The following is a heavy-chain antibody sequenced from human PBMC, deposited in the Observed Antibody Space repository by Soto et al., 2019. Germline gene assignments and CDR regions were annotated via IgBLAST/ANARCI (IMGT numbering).Heavy chain of an antibody. CDR1: GYTFSDYW. J-gene: IGHJ6*02. CDR2: VYPDESDT. Sequence: GRSLKISCKASGYTFSDYWIGWVRQMPGEGLEWMGIVYPDESDTRYSPSFQGQVSISADMSITTAYLQWSSLKAPDTAIYFCVRQNTWNSYYGMDVWGQGTTVTVSS. CDR3: VRQNTWNSYYGMDV. V-gene: IGHV5-51*01. D-gene: IGHD1-7*01.